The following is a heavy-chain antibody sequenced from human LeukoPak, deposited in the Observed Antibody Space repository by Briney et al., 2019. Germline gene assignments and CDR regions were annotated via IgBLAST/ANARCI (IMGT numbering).Heavy chain of an antibody. J-gene: IGHJ4*02. V-gene: IGHV3-21*01. CDR1: GFTFSSYS. CDR2: ISASSNFV. D-gene: IGHD2-2*01. CDR3: ARPATGYCSSAGCHWDS. Sequence: GGSLRLSCAASGFTFSSYSMNWVRQAPGKGLGWVSSISASSNFVHYAESVRGRFTISRDNAKNSLYLQMNSLGAQDTAVYYCARPATGYCSSAGCHWDSWGQGTLVTVSS.